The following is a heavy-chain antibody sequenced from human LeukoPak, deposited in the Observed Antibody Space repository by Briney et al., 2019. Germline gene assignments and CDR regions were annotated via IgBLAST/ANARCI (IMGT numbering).Heavy chain of an antibody. J-gene: IGHJ3*02. CDR1: GFTFSNYG. CDR3: AREVYGGNQDAFDI. V-gene: IGHV3-13*01. CDR2: VGTAGDT. D-gene: IGHD4-23*01. Sequence: GGSLRLSCAASGFTFSNYGMHWVRRATGKGLEWVSSVGTAGDTDYPGSVKGRFTISRENAKNSLYLQMDSLRPEDTAVYYCAREVYGGNQDAFDIWGQGTMVSVSS.